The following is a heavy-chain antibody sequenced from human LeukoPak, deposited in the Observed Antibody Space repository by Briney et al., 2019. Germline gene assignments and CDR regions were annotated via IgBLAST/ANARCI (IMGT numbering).Heavy chain of an antibody. J-gene: IGHJ4*02. CDR2: INPNSGGT. CDR3: ARGGRYCSSTSCYQSYFDY. CDR1: GYTFTGYY. Sequence: GASVKVSCKASGYTFTGYYMHWMRQAPGQGLEWMGWINPNSGGTNCAQKFQGRVTLTRDTSITTAYMELSRLRSDDTAVYYCARGGRYCSSTSCYQSYFDYWGQGTLVTVSS. V-gene: IGHV1-2*02. D-gene: IGHD2-2*01.